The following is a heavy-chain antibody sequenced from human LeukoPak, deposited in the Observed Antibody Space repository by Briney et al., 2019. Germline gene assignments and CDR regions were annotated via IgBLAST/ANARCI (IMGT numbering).Heavy chain of an antibody. D-gene: IGHD3-22*01. CDR3: AKALSGSSGGDAFDI. V-gene: IGHV3-9*03. Sequence: GRSLRLSCAASGFTFDDYAMHWVRQAPGKGLEWVSGISSNSGNIGYVDSVKGRFTISRDNAKNSLYLQMNSLRPEDMALYYCAKALSGSSGGDAFDIWGQGTMVTVSS. CDR1: GFTFDDYA. J-gene: IGHJ3*02. CDR2: ISSNSGNI.